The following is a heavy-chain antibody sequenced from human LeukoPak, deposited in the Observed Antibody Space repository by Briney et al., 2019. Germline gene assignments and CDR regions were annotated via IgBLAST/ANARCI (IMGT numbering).Heavy chain of an antibody. CDR3: ARDGGEGYDSSGFDY. Sequence: GASVKVSCKASGGTFSSYAISWVRQAPGQGLEWMGGIIPIFGTANYAQKFQGRVTITADESTSTAYMELSSLRSEDTAVYYCARDGGEGYDSSGFDYWGQGTLVTVSS. V-gene: IGHV1-69*13. J-gene: IGHJ4*02. D-gene: IGHD3-22*01. CDR2: IIPIFGTA. CDR1: GGTFSSYA.